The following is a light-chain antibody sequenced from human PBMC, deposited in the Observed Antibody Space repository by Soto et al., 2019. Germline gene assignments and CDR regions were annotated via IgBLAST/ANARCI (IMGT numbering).Light chain of an antibody. J-gene: IGKJ1*01. CDR1: QSVSSSY. CDR3: QQYGSSRV. Sequence: EIVLTQSPGTLSLSPGERATLSCRASQSVSSSYLAWYQQKPGQAPRLLIYGASSRATGIPDRFSGSGSRTDFTLTISRLEPEDFAVYYCQQYGSSRVFGQGTKVDIK. CDR2: GAS. V-gene: IGKV3-20*01.